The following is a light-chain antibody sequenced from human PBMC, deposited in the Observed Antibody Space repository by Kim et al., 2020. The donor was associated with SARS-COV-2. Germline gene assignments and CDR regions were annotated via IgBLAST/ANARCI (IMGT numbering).Light chain of an antibody. CDR1: QSISSY. Sequence: ASVGDRVTITCRASQSISSYLNWYQQKPGKAPKLLIYAAASLQSGVPSRFSGSGSETDFTLTISSLQPEDFATYYCQQSYSTPLTFGGGTKVDIK. V-gene: IGKV1-39*01. CDR3: QQSYSTPLT. CDR2: AAA. J-gene: IGKJ4*01.